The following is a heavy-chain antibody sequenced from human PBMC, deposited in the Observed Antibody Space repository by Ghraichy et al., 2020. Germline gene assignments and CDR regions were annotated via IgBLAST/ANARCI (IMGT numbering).Heavy chain of an antibody. Sequence: SETLSLTCTVSGGSISSYYWSWIRQPPGKGLEWIGYIYYSGCTNYNPSLKSRVTISVDTSKNQFSLKLSSVTAADTAVYYCARDPPGYYYGMDVWGQGTTVTVSS. D-gene: IGHD2-15*01. CDR3: ARDPPGYYYGMDV. CDR1: GGSISSYY. CDR2: IYYSGCT. J-gene: IGHJ6*02. V-gene: IGHV4-59*01.